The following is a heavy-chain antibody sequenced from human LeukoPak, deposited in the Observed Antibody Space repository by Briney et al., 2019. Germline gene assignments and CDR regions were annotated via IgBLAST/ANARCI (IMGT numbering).Heavy chain of an antibody. CDR3: ARQHSSSWYSYSYYYMDV. J-gene: IGHJ6*03. D-gene: IGHD6-13*01. CDR2: INHSGST. Sequence: PSETLSLTCAVYGGSFSGYYWSWIRQPPGKGLEWIGEINHSGSTNYNPSLKSRVTISVDTSKNQFSLKLSSVTAADTAVYYCARQHSSSWYSYSYYYMDVWGKGTTVTVSS. CDR1: GGSFSGYY. V-gene: IGHV4-34*01.